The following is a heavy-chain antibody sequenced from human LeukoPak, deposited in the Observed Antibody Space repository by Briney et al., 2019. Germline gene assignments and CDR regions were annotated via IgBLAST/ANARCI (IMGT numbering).Heavy chain of an antibody. D-gene: IGHD3-10*01. J-gene: IGHJ3*02. CDR2: ISAYNGNT. CDR1: GYTFTSYG. CDR3: ARRPVYNAFDI. V-gene: IGHV1-18*01. Sequence: ASVKLSCKASGYTFTSYGISWVRQAPGQGLEWMGWISAYNGNTNYVQKLQGRVTMTTGTSTSTAYMELRSLRSDDTAVYYCARRPVYNAFDIWGQGTMVTVSS.